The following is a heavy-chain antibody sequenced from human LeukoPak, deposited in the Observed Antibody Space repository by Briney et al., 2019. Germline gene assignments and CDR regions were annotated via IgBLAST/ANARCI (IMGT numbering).Heavy chain of an antibody. D-gene: IGHD3-10*01. Sequence: SVKVSCKASGGTCSSYAISWVRQAPGLGLEWMGGIIPIFGTANYAQKFQGRVTITTDESTSTAYMELSSLRSEDTAVYYCARTMVRGVIVGFDYWGQGTLVTVSS. V-gene: IGHV1-69*05. CDR3: ARTMVRGVIVGFDY. J-gene: IGHJ4*02. CDR2: IIPIFGTA. CDR1: GGTCSSYA.